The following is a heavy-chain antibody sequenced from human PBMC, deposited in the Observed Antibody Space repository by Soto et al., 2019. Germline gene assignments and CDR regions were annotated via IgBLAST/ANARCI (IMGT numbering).Heavy chain of an antibody. CDR1: GFTFSTYS. CDR3: VRGDVGVGIDS. Sequence: GGSLRLSCAASGFTFSTYSMHWVRQAPGKGLEWVAVLSYDVRNKYYADSVKGRFTISRDNAKNTLFLQMNSLRADDTAVYYCVRGDVGVGIDSWGLGTLVTVSS. CDR2: LSYDVRNK. J-gene: IGHJ4*02. D-gene: IGHD1-26*01. V-gene: IGHV3-30*04.